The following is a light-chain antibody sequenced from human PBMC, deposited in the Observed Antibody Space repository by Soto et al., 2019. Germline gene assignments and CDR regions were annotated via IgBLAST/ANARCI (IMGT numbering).Light chain of an antibody. J-gene: IGLJ3*02. CDR2: GVT. CDR1: RSDIGSYNN. V-gene: IGLV2-23*02. Sequence: QSALTQPASVSGSPGQSITISCTGTRSDIGSYNNVAWYQKHPGKAPRVMIFGVTKRPSGISNRFFGSKSGSTASLTISGLQAEDEADYFCFSYAGSSIWVFDGGTKLTVL. CDR3: FSYAGSSIWV.